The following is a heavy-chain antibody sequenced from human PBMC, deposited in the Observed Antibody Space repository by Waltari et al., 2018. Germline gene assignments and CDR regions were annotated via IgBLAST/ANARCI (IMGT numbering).Heavy chain of an antibody. D-gene: IGHD3-3*01. Sequence: EVRLVESGGGLIRPGGSLRLSCAASGFTGSRNYMSWVRQAPGKGLEWVAVIYSGGNTYYADSVKGRFTISRDISENTLYLQMNSLRAEDTAVYYCVRDGSGYWGQGTLVTVSS. V-gene: IGHV3-53*01. CDR1: GFTGSRNY. CDR2: IYSGGNT. CDR3: VRDGSGY. J-gene: IGHJ4*02.